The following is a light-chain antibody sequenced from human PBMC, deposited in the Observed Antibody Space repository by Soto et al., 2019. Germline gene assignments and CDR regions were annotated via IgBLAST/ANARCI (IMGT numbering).Light chain of an antibody. CDR2: DVS. CDR3: SSYGASSTL. CDR1: SSDIGSYNY. J-gene: IGLJ2*01. V-gene: IGLV2-14*01. Sequence: QSALTQPASMSGSPGQSITISCTGSSSDIGSYNYVSWYQQHPGRAPKLLIYDVSYRPSGISDRFSGSKSDNTASLTIPGLRPEDETDYYCSSYGASSTLFGGGTKLTVL.